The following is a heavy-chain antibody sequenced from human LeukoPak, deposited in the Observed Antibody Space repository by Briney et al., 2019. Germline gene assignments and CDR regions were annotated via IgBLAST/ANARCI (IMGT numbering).Heavy chain of an antibody. CDR2: IYTSGST. CDR1: GGSISSGSYY. V-gene: IGHV4-61*02. J-gene: IGHJ5*02. CDR3: ARDRFGELSGFDP. Sequence: SETLSLTCTVSGGSISSGSYYWSWIRQPAGKGLEWIGRIYTSGSTNYNPSPKSRVTISADTSKNQFSLKLSSVTAADTAVYYCARDRFGELSGFDPWGQGTLVTVSS. D-gene: IGHD3-10*01.